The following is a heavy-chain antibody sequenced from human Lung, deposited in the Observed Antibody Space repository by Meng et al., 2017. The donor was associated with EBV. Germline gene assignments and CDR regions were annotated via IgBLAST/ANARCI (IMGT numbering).Heavy chain of an antibody. D-gene: IGHD2-2*01. CDR1: GGSFSSSY. CDR2: INYSGIT. V-gene: IGHV4-34*01. J-gene: IGHJ4*02. Sequence: QVQLQQWGAGLLKPSETLSLTCGGSGGSFSSSYWSWIRQPPGKGLEWIGQINYSGITNYNPSLKSRVTISVDTSKNQFSLSLNSVTAADTAVYYCARGGTSSAPFDHWGPGTLVTVSS. CDR3: ARGGTSSAPFDH.